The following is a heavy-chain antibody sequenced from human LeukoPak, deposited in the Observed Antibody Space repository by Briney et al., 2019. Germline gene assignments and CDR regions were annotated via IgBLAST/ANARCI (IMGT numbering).Heavy chain of an antibody. CDR2: INPNSGGT. Sequence: ASVKVSCKTSGYSFTDYYMHWVRQAPGQGLEWMGWINPNSGGTSSAQKFHGRVTMTRDTSITTVYMEMSWLTSDGTAIYYCARADRLHGGPYLIGPWGQGTLVTVSS. J-gene: IGHJ5*02. V-gene: IGHV1-2*02. D-gene: IGHD2-21*01. CDR1: GYSFTDYY. CDR3: ARADRLHGGPYLIGP.